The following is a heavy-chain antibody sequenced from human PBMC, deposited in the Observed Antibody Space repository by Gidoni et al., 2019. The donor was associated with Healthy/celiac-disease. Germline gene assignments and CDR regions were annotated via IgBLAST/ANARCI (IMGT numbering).Heavy chain of an antibody. J-gene: IGHJ6*02. Sequence: QVQLQESGPGLVKPSQTLSLTCTVPGGSISSGRSYWSWIRQHPGKGLEWIGYIYYSGSTYYNPSLKSRVTISVDTSKNQFSLKLSSVTAADTAVYYCARDKGHPVAPAAGYYYGMDVWGQGTTVTVSS. CDR3: ARDKGHPVAPAAGYYYGMDV. V-gene: IGHV4-31*03. CDR2: IYYSGST. CDR1: GGSISSGRSY. D-gene: IGHD6-19*01.